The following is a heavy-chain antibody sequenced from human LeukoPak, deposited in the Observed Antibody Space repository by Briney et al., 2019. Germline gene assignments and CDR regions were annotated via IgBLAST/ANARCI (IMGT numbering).Heavy chain of an antibody. D-gene: IGHD4-17*01. CDR2: IYYSGST. V-gene: IGHV4-61*05. J-gene: IGHJ4*02. Sequence: SETLSLTCTVSGGSISSSSYYWGWIRQPPGKGLEWIGYIYYSGSTNYNPSLKSRVTISVDTSKNQFSLKLSSVTAADTAVYYCARGGTVTTFIEQYYFDYWGQGTLVTVSS. CDR1: GGSISSSSYY. CDR3: ARGGTVTTFIEQYYFDY.